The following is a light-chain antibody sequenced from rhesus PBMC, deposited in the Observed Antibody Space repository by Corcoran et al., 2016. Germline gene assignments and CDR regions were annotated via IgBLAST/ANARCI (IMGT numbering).Light chain of an antibody. CDR1: QGIDTY. CDR3: QQHPTYPYT. Sequence: DIQMTQSPSSLSASVGDRVTITCRASQGIDTYLVWYQQKPGTAPNPRIYAASTLQSGVPSRFCGSRSGTDFTLTLTNLQPEDYGTYYGQQHPTYPYTFGQGTKV. V-gene: IGKV1-25*01. CDR2: AAS. J-gene: IGKJ2*01.